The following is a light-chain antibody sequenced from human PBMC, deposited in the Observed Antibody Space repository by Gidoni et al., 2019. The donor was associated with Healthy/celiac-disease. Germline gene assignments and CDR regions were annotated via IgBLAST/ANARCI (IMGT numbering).Light chain of an antibody. CDR1: QSISSW. J-gene: IGKJ1*01. CDR2: KAS. CDR3: QQYNSYWT. Sequence: DIQMTQSPSTLSASVGDRVTITCRASQSISSWLAWYQQKPGKDPKLLIYKASSLESGDPSRFSGSGSGTEFTLTISSLQPDEFATYYCQQYNSYWTFGQGTKVEIK. V-gene: IGKV1-5*03.